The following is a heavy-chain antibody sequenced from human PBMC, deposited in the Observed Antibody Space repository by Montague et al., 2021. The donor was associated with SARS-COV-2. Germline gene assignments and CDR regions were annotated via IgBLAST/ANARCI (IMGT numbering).Heavy chain of an antibody. CDR2: IYASGST. J-gene: IGHJ6*02. CDR3: ARAPDVDTANVIHYYGMDV. CDR1: GGSISSGSYY. V-gene: IGHV4-61*02. D-gene: IGHD5-18*01. Sequence: TLSLTCTVSGGSISSGSYYWSWIRQPAGKGLEWIGRIYASGSTNYNPSLKSRVTISVDTSKNQFSLKLSSVTAADTAVYYCARAPDVDTANVIHYYGMDVWGQGTTVTVSS.